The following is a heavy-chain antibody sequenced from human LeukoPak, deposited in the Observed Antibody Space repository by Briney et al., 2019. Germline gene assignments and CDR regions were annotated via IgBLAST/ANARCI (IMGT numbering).Heavy chain of an antibody. J-gene: IGHJ4*02. V-gene: IGHV3-30*18. CDR2: ISYDGSNK. CDR1: GFTFSSYG. D-gene: IGHD1-26*01. CDR3: AKRYSGSSFDD. Sequence: GGSLRLSCAASGFTFSSYGMHWVRQAPGKGLEWVAVISYDGSNKYYADSVKGRFTISRDNSKNTLYLQMNSLRAEDTAVYYCAKRYSGSSFDDWGQGTLVTVSS.